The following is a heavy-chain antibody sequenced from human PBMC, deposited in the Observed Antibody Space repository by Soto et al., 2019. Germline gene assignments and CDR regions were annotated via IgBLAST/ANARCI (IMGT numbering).Heavy chain of an antibody. D-gene: IGHD2-21*01. Sequence: EVQLVESGGDLVQPGGSLRLSCAASGFTFSSYWMHWVRQAPGKGLVWVSRINRDGSSTNYADSVKGRFTISRDNAKNTGYLQMSSLRAEDTAVYYCARDFYSAGDNGGQGTLVTVS. V-gene: IGHV3-74*01. J-gene: IGHJ4*02. CDR3: ARDFYSAGDN. CDR2: INRDGSST. CDR1: GFTFSSYW.